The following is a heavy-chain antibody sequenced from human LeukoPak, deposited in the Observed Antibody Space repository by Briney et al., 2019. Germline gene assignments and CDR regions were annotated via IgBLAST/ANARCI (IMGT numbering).Heavy chain of an antibody. V-gene: IGHV1-18*01. D-gene: IGHD2-21*02. CDR1: GYTFTSYG. Sequence: GASVKVSCKASGYTFTSYGISWVRQAPGQGLEWMGWISAYNGNTNYAQKLQGRVTMTTDTSTSTAYMELRSLRSDDTAVYYCARGDAVVVTATPGWEAFDIWGQGTMVTVSS. CDR3: ARGDAVVVTATPGWEAFDI. CDR2: ISAYNGNT. J-gene: IGHJ3*02.